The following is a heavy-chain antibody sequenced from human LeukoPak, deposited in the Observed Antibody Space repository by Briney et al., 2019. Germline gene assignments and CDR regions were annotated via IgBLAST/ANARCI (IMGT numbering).Heavy chain of an antibody. D-gene: IGHD3-3*01. V-gene: IGHV4-4*07. CDR1: GGSISSYY. CDR3: ARDGPSTYYDFWSGYQNNWFDP. Sequence: PSETLSLTCTVSGGSISSYYWSWIRQPAGKGLEWIGRIYTSGSTNYNPSLKSRVTMSVDTSKNQFSLKLSSVTAADTAVYYCARDGPSTYYDFWSGYQNNWFDPWGQGTLVTVSS. CDR2: IYTSGST. J-gene: IGHJ5*02.